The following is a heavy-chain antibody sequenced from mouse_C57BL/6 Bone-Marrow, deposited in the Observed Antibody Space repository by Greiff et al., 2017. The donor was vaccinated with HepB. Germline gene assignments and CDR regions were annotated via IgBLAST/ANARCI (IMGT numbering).Heavy chain of an antibody. J-gene: IGHJ3*01. V-gene: IGHV14-4*01. D-gene: IGHD1-1*01. Sequence: VQLKESGAELVRPGASVKLSCTASGFNIKDDYMHWVKQRPEQGLEWIGWIDPENGDTEYASKFQGKATITADTSSNTAYLQLSSLTSEDTAVYYCTTIITTEGGFAYWGQGTLVTVSA. CDR3: TTIITTEGGFAY. CDR1: GFNIKDDY. CDR2: IDPENGDT.